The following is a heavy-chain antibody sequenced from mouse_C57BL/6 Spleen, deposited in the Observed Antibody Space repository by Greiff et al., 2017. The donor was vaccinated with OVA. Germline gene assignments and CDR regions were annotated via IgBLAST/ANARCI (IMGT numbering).Heavy chain of an antibody. D-gene: IGHD4-1*01. CDR2: IDPSDSYT. J-gene: IGHJ4*01. V-gene: IGHV1-59*01. CDR3: ARGPELGPYAMDY. Sequence: QVQLQQPGAELVRPGTSVKLSCKASGYTFTSYWMHWVKQRPGQGLEWIGVIDPSDSYTNYNQKFKGKATLTVDTSSSTAYMQLSSLTSEDSAVYDCARGPELGPYAMDYWGQGTSVTVSS. CDR1: GYTFTSYW.